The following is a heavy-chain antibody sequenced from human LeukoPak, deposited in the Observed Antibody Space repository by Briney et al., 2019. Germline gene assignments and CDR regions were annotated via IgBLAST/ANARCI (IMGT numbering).Heavy chain of an antibody. J-gene: IGHJ4*02. CDR1: GYTLTELS. Sequence: GAAVKVSCKVSGYTLTELSMHWVRRAPGKGLEWMGGFDPEDGETIYAQKFQGRVTMTEDTSTDTAYMELSSLRSEDTAVYYCATDSSGWYLFDYWGQGTLVAVSS. CDR3: ATDSSGWYLFDY. D-gene: IGHD6-19*01. CDR2: FDPEDGET. V-gene: IGHV1-24*01.